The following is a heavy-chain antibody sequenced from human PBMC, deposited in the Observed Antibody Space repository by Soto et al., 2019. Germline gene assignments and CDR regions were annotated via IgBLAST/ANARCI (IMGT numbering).Heavy chain of an antibody. CDR1: GGSISSSNW. J-gene: IGHJ4*02. V-gene: IGHV4-4*02. CDR2: IYHSGST. CDR3: ARGGRTIFGRYFDY. D-gene: IGHD3-3*01. Sequence: SETLSLTCAVSGGSISSSNWWSWVRQPPGKGLDWIGEIYHSGSTYYNPSLRSRLTISVDTSKNQFSLKLSSVTAADTAVYYCARGGRTIFGRYFDYWGQGTLVTVSS.